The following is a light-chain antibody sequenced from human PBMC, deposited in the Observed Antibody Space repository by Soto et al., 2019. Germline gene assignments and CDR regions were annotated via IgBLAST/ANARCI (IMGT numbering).Light chain of an antibody. CDR1: QSIRYY. CDR3: QQHNSYSQT. J-gene: IGKJ1*01. V-gene: IGKV1-5*01. Sequence: QSPPTLSASVGDRVTITCRASQSIRYYLAWYQQMPGKAPKLLIYGASSLQSGVPSRFSGSGSGTEFTLTISSLQPDDFATYFCQQHNSYSQTFGQGNKVDIK. CDR2: GAS.